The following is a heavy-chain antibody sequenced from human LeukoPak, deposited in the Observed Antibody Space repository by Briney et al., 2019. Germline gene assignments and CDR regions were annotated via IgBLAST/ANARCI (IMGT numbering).Heavy chain of an antibody. J-gene: IGHJ4*02. CDR1: GYTFTSYY. D-gene: IGHD3-10*01. Sequence: GASVKVSCKASGYTFTSYYMHWVRQAPGQGLEWMGIINPSGGSTSYAQKFQGRVTMTRDTSTSTVYMELSSLRSEDTAVYYCARDRWFGELLSAAGGDYWGQGTLVTVSS. V-gene: IGHV1-46*01. CDR2: INPSGGST. CDR3: ARDRWFGELLSAAGGDY.